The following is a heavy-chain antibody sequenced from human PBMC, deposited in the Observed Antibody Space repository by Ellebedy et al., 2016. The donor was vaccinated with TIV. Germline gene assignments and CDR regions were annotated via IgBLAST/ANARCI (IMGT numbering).Heavy chain of an antibody. Sequence: PGGSLRLSCAASGFIFGDYYMSWVRQAPGKGLEWVSYITNTGSNTYYADSVTGRFTIPRDNSKNTLYMQMDSLRADDTAAYYCAKAPSAAMGPIDYWGQGTLLAVSS. V-gene: IGHV3-11*01. CDR3: AKAPSAAMGPIDY. D-gene: IGHD5-18*01. J-gene: IGHJ4*02. CDR2: ITNTGSNT. CDR1: GFIFGDYY.